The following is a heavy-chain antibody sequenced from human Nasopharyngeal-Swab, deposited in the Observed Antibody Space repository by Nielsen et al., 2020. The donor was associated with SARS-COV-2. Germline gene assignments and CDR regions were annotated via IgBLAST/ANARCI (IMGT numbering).Heavy chain of an antibody. CDR3: AKDPYYDFWSGYYFDY. CDR2: IYSGGSST. J-gene: IGHJ4*02. Sequence: GGSLRLSCAASGFTFSSYAMSWVRQAPGKGLEWVSVIYSGGSSTYYADSVKGRFTISRDNSKNTLYLQMISLRAEDTAVYYCAKDPYYDFWSGYYFDYWDQGILITVSS. CDR1: GFTFSSYA. D-gene: IGHD3-3*01. V-gene: IGHV3-23*03.